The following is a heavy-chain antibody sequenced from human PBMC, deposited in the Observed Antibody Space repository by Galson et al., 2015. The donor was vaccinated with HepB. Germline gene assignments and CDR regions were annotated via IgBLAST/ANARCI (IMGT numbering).Heavy chain of an antibody. J-gene: IGHJ6*02. V-gene: IGHV3-23*01. Sequence: SLRLSCAASGFTVSSNYMSWVRQAPGKGLEWVSAISGSGGSTYYADSVKGRSTISRDNSKNTLYLQMNSLRAEDTAVYYCAKESLDSSSWYQHYYYYGMDVWGQGTTVTVSS. CDR3: AKESLDSSSWYQHYYYYGMDV. CDR2: ISGSGGST. D-gene: IGHD6-13*01. CDR1: GFTVSSNY.